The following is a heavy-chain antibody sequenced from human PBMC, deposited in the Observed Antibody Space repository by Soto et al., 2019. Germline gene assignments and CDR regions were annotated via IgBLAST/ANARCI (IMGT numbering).Heavy chain of an antibody. J-gene: IGHJ6*02. CDR3: TTQGFGGLHGLVDV. V-gene: IGHV4-39*01. D-gene: IGHD3-10*01. CDR1: GGSISSSSYY. Sequence: PWETLSLTCTVSGGSISSSSYYWGWIRQPPGKGLEWIGSIYYSGSTYYNPSLKSRVTISVDTSKNQFSLKLSSVTAADTAVYYCTTQGFGGLHGLVDVWGQGTTVT. CDR2: IYYSGST.